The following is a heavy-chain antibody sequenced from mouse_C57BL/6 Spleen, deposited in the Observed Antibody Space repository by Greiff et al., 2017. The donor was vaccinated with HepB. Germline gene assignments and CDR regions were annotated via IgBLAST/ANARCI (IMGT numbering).Heavy chain of an antibody. V-gene: IGHV5-17*01. D-gene: IGHD2-5*01. CDR2: ISSGSSTI. CDR3: ASAYYSNYPYYAMDY. J-gene: IGHJ4*01. Sequence: EVQLVESGGGLVKPGGSLKLSCAASGFTFSDYGMHWVRQAPEKGLEWVAYISSGSSTIYYADTVKGRFTISRDNAKNTLFLQMTSLRSEDTAMYYCASAYYSNYPYYAMDYWGQGTSVTVSS. CDR1: GFTFSDYG.